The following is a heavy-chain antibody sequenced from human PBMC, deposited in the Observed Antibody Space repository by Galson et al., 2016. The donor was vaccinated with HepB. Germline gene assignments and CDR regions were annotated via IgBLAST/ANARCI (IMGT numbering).Heavy chain of an antibody. V-gene: IGHV4-30-4*01. CDR2: ISYTGGS. J-gene: IGHJ6*04. CDR3: ARQPALGSLIYYYGMDV. D-gene: IGHD3-16*01. CDR1: GGSINSGDYY. Sequence: TLSLTCTVSGGSINSGDYYWSWVRQSPGKGLEWIGYISYTGGSYYNPSLKSRITFSADSSKNQFSLNLNSVNAADTAVYYCARQPALGSLIYYYGMDVWGKGTTVTVSS.